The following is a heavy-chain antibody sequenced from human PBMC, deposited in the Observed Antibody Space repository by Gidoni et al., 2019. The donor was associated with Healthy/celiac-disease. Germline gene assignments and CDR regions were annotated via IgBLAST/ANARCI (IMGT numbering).Heavy chain of an antibody. CDR1: GFTFSDSY. D-gene: IGHD3-22*01. V-gene: IGHV3-11*06. J-gene: IGHJ6*02. CDR2: ISSSSSYT. Sequence: QVQLVESGGGLVKPGGSLRLSCAASGFTFSDSYMSWIRQAPGKGLEWVSYISSSSSYTNYADSVKGRFTISRDNAKNSLYLQMNSLRAEDTAVYYCARDLRATYYYDSSGYYYYYGMDVWGQGTTVTVSS. CDR3: ARDLRATYYYDSSGYYYYYGMDV.